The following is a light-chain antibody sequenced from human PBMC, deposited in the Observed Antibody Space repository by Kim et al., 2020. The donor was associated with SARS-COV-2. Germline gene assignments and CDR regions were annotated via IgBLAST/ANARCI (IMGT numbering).Light chain of an antibody. V-gene: IGLV2-14*03. J-gene: IGLJ3*02. CDR3: SSYTTDTTWV. Sequence: GQSITISCTGSTSDIGGYDSASWFQQYPGKAPKLIIYDVTRRASGISNRFSGSKSGNTASLTITGLLTEDESHYYCSSYTTDTTWVFGGGTQLTVL. CDR2: DVT. CDR1: TSDIGGYDS.